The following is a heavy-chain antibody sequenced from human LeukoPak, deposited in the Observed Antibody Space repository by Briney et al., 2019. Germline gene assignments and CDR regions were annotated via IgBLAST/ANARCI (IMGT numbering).Heavy chain of an antibody. Sequence: PGGSLRLSCAASGFIFSNYGIHWVRQAPGKGLEWVAVIWYDGSNKYYADSVKGRFTISRDNSKNTLFLQMNSLRAEDTAVYYCARDRAYGDSDPSFDYWGQGTLVTVSS. J-gene: IGHJ4*02. CDR1: GFIFSNYG. CDR3: ARDRAYGDSDPSFDY. D-gene: IGHD4-17*01. CDR2: IWYDGSNK. V-gene: IGHV3-33*01.